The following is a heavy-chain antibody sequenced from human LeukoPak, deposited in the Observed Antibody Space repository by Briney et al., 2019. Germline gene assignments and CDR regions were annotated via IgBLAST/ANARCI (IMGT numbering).Heavy chain of an antibody. J-gene: IGHJ4*02. CDR3: ARDLMGIAYRGAFYY. Sequence: GGSLRLSCAASGFTFSSYAVSWVRQAPGKGLEWVSAISGSGSSTYYADSVKGRFTISRDNSKNTLYLQMNSLRAEDTAVYYCARDLMGIAYRGAFYYWGQGTLVTVSS. V-gene: IGHV3-23*01. D-gene: IGHD6-13*01. CDR2: ISGSGSST. CDR1: GFTFSSYA.